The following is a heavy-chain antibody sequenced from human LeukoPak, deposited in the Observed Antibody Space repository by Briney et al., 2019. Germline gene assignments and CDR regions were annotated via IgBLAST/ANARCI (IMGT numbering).Heavy chain of an antibody. Sequence: GGSLRLSCAASGFTFTRYWMSWVRQAPGKGLEWVANMKDDGNEKYYAASVRGRFTISRDNTKNSLYLQVNSLRADDTGLYYCARAARYGDYNYDYYYYMDVWGKGTTVTVSS. CDR3: ARAARYGDYNYDYYYYMDV. J-gene: IGHJ6*03. V-gene: IGHV3-7*01. D-gene: IGHD4-17*01. CDR2: MKDDGNEK. CDR1: GFTFTRYW.